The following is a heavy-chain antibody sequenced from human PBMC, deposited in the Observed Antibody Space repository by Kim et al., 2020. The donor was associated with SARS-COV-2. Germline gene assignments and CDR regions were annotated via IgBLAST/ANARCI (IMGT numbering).Heavy chain of an antibody. V-gene: IGHV3-11*05. Sequence: GGSLRLSCAASGFTFSDYYMSWIRQAPGKGLEWVSYISSSGSYTNYADSVKGRFTISRKNARNSMYLQMNSLRAEDTAGYYCGRERYCGGGACPEIDAFDIWGQGTMVTVSS. CDR2: ISSSGSYT. D-gene: IGHD2-15*01. CDR1: GFTFSDYY. J-gene: IGHJ3*02. CDR3: GRERYCGGGACPEIDAFDI.